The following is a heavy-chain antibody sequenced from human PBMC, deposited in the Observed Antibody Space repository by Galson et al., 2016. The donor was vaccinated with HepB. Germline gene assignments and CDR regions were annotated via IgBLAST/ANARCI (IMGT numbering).Heavy chain of an antibody. J-gene: IGHJ3*02. CDR3: ARLGIAVAAFDI. Sequence: SLRLSCAASGFTFSSYSMNWVRQAPGKGLEWVSYISSSSTIYYADSVKGRFTISRDNAKNSLYLQMNSLRAEDTAVYYCARLGIAVAAFDIWGQGTMVTVSS. CDR2: ISSSSTI. D-gene: IGHD6-19*01. V-gene: IGHV3-48*04. CDR1: GFTFSSYS.